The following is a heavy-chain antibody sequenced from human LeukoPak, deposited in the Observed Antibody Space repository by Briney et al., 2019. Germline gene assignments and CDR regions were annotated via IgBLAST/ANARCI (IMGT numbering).Heavy chain of an antibody. CDR3: ATGCTFAVARRSRDAFDI. Sequence: GATVKISCKVSGYTFTDYYMHWVQQAPGKGLEWMGLVDPEDGETIYAEKFQGRVTITADTSTDTAYMELSSLRSEDTAVYYCATGCTFAVARRSRDAFDIWGQGTMVTVSS. V-gene: IGHV1-69-2*01. CDR2: VDPEDGET. D-gene: IGHD6-6*01. J-gene: IGHJ3*02. CDR1: GYTFTDYY.